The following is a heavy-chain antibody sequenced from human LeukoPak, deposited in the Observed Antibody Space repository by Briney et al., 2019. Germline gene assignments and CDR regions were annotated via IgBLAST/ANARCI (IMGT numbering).Heavy chain of an antibody. Sequence: ASVKVSCKASGYTFTSNYIHWVRQAPGQGLEWMGMIYPRDGSTSYAQKFQGRVTMTRDTSTSTVYMELSSLRSEDTAVYYCARDMGPNYCSGGSCYANYFDYWGQGTLVTVSS. V-gene: IGHV1-46*01. D-gene: IGHD2-15*01. J-gene: IGHJ4*02. CDR3: ARDMGPNYCSGGSCYANYFDY. CDR2: IYPRDGST. CDR1: GYTFTSNY.